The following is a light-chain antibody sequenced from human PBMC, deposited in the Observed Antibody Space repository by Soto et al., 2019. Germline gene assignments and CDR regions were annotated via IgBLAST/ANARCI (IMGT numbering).Light chain of an antibody. CDR2: DDT. J-gene: IGLJ1*01. CDR1: NIGAYS. Sequence: SYELTQPPSVLVAPGQTARITCGGNNIGAYSVYWYQQKPGQAPVLVVYDDTNRPSGIPGRFSGSNSGNTATLTISSVEAGDEAAYYCQVWDSDSDPSYVFGGGTKVTVL. CDR3: QVWDSDSDPSYV. V-gene: IGLV3-21*02.